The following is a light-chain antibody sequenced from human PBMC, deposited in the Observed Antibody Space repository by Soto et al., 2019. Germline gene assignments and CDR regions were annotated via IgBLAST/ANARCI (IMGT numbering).Light chain of an antibody. Sequence: EIVMTQSPATLSVSPGEGATLSCRASQSVSNKLTWYQQKPGQAPRVLIFGASTRATGIPARFSGSGSGTEFTLTISSLQSEDFAVYYCQHYNDWPPTWTFGQGTRVEIK. CDR3: QHYNDWPPTWT. CDR1: QSVSNK. J-gene: IGKJ1*01. V-gene: IGKV3-15*01. CDR2: GAS.